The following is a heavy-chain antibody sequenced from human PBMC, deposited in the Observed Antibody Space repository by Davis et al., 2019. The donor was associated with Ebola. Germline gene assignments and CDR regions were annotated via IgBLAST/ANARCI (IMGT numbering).Heavy chain of an antibody. J-gene: IGHJ6*02. D-gene: IGHD2/OR15-2a*01. V-gene: IGHV3-21*01. CDR1: GFTFSSYS. CDR3: AREGFYFYGMDV. CDR2: ITSISSYI. Sequence: GGSLRLSCAASGFTFSSYSMNWVRQAPGRGLEWLSSITSISSYIYYADSVRGRFTISRDNAKNLLLLEMSSLRAEDTAVYYCAREGFYFYGMDVWGQGTTVTVSS.